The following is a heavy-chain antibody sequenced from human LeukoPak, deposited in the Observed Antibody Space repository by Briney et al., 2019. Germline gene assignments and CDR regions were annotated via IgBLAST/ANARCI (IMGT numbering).Heavy chain of an antibody. CDR2: ISSSSSHT. CDR1: GFTFNIYS. CDR3: ARDDGSGHYAQSPDY. D-gene: IGHD2-21*02. J-gene: IGHJ4*02. Sequence: GGSLRLSCAASGFTFNIYSMNWVRQAPGKGLEWVASISSSSSHTYYADSVKGRFTISRDNAENSLFLQMNSLRDEDTAVYYCARDDGSGHYAQSPDYWGQGILVTVSS. V-gene: IGHV3-21*06.